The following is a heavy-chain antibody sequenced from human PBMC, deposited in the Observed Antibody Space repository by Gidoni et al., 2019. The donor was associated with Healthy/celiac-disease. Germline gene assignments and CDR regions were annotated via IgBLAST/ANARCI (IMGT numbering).Heavy chain of an antibody. Sequence: EVQLVESGGGLVQPGRSLRLSCAASGFPFDDYAMHWVRQAPGKGLEWVSGISWNSGSIGYADSVKGRFTISRDNAKNSLYLQMNSLRAEDTALYYCAKDRDSSGYRPDAFDIWGQGTMVTVSS. D-gene: IGHD3-22*01. CDR1: GFPFDDYA. CDR2: ISWNSGSI. CDR3: AKDRDSSGYRPDAFDI. J-gene: IGHJ3*02. V-gene: IGHV3-9*01.